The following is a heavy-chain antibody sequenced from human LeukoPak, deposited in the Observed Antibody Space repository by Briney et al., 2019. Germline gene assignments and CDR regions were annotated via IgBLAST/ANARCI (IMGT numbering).Heavy chain of an antibody. CDR3: AHSEVSDWLIFPFDH. J-gene: IGHJ4*02. V-gene: IGHV2-5*02. CDR1: GFSLDSDGVG. CDR2: IYWDDEK. D-gene: IGHD3-9*01. Sequence: SGPTLVKPTQTLTLTCTFSGFSLDSDGVGVGWIRQPPGKALEWLAFIYWDDEKMYSPSLKHRLTITKDTSKNQVVLTLANMDPVDTATYYCAHSEVSDWLIFPFDHWGQGTLVAVSS.